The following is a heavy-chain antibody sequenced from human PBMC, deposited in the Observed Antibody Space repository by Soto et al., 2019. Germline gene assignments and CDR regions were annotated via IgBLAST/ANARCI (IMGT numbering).Heavy chain of an antibody. D-gene: IGHD3-3*02. V-gene: IGHV1-3*01. CDR2: INAGNGNT. CDR1: GYTLTNYS. CDR3: ARDQIVSGVFTRIWDS. J-gene: IGHJ4*02. Sequence: GAPAEVSCKASGYTLTNYSMHWVRQAPGQRLEWMGWINAGNGNTKYSQKFQGRVTITRDTSASTAYMELSSLRSEDTAVYYCARDQIVSGVFTRIWDSWGPGTLVTVSS.